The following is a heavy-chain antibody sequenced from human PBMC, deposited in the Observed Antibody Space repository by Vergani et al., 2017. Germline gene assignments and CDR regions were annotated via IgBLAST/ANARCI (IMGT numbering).Heavy chain of an antibody. Sequence: QVQLVQSGAEVKKPGSSVKVSCKASGYTFTGYYMHWVRQAPGQGLEWMGGIIPIFGTANCAQKFQGRVTITADKSTSTAYMELSSLRSEDTAVYYCAGGDIVVVPAGSYYYYYMDVGGKGTTVTVSS. CDR3: AGGDIVVVPAGSYYYYYMDV. CDR1: GYTFTGYY. D-gene: IGHD2-2*01. J-gene: IGHJ6*03. CDR2: IIPIFGTA. V-gene: IGHV1-69*06.